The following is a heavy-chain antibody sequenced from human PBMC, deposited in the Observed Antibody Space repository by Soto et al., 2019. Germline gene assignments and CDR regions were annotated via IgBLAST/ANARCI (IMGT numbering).Heavy chain of an antibody. CDR3: ARVGLGYCSSTSCGGGPLYAFDI. CDR2: ISAYNGNT. V-gene: IGHV1-18*01. Sequence: QVPLVQSGAEVKKPGASVKVSCKASGYTFTSYGISWVRQAPGPGLEWMGWISAYNGNTNYAQKLQGRVTMTTDTSTSTAYMQPRSLRSDDTAVYYCARVGLGYCSSTSCGGGPLYAFDIWGQGTMVTVSS. J-gene: IGHJ3*02. D-gene: IGHD2-2*01. CDR1: GYTFTSYG.